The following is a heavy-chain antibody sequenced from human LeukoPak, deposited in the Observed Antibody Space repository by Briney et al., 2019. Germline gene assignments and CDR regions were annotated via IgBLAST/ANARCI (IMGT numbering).Heavy chain of an antibody. V-gene: IGHV3-66*01. J-gene: IGHJ4*02. CDR3: ARGTSSGWYGEA. CDR1: GFTISNNF. Sequence: SGGSLRVSCAASGFTISNNFMSWVRQAPGKGLEWVSVIYSGGNTCYADSVKGRFTISRDNSKNTLFLQMNGLRADDTAIYYCARGTSSGWYGEAWGQGTLLTVSS. CDR2: IYSGGNT. D-gene: IGHD6-19*01.